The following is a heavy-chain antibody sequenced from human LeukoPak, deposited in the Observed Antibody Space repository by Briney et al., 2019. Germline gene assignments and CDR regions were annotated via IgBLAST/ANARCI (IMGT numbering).Heavy chain of an antibody. Sequence: GGSLRLSCAASGFTFNNYWMTWVRQGPGKGLEWVANIKPGGNEKYYVDSVKGRFTISRDNVKNSLYLQMNSLRAEDTAIYYCATFRFLGTWGQGTMVTVSS. J-gene: IGHJ3*01. CDR3: ATFRFLGT. CDR2: IKPGGNEK. V-gene: IGHV3-7*03. D-gene: IGHD3-3*01. CDR1: GFTFNNYW.